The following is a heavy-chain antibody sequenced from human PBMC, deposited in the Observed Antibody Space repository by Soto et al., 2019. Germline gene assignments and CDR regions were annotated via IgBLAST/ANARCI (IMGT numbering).Heavy chain of an antibody. V-gene: IGHV4-39*01. CDR3: ARGGTLWNPTY. Sequence: QLQLQESGPGLVKPSETLSLTCTVSGDSISSGSYYWGWIRQPPGRGLEWIESIYYTGTTYYNPSLKSRVTISVDTSKNQVSLKLTSVTAADTAVYYCARGGTLWNPTYWGQGTLVTVSS. CDR2: IYYTGTT. CDR1: GDSISSGSYY. J-gene: IGHJ4*02. D-gene: IGHD1-1*01.